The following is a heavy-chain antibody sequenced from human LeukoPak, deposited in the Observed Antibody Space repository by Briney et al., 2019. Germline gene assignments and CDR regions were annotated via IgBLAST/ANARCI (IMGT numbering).Heavy chain of an antibody. J-gene: IGHJ4*02. CDR2: IIPIFGTA. CDR3: ARDLRYSSGWTFFDY. D-gene: IGHD6-19*01. CDR1: GGTFSSYA. V-gene: IGHV1-69*01. Sequence: ASVKVSCKASGGTFSSYAMSWVRQAPGQGLEWMGGIIPIFGTANYAQKFQGRVTITADESTSTAYMELSSLRSEDTAVYYCARDLRYSSGWTFFDYWGQGTLVTVSS.